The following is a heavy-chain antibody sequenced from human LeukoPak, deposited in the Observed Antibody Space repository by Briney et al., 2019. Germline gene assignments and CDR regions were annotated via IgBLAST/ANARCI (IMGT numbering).Heavy chain of an antibody. CDR3: AKVTSYDSSGYYPPGFQH. V-gene: IGHV3-23*01. CDR2: ISGSGGST. J-gene: IGHJ1*01. Sequence: PGGSLRLSCEASGFTFSSYAMSWVRQAPGKGLEWVSAISGSGGSTYYADSVKGRFTISRDNSKNTLYLQMNSLRAEDTAVYYCAKVTSYDSSGYYPPGFQHWGQGTLVTVSS. D-gene: IGHD3-22*01. CDR1: GFTFSSYA.